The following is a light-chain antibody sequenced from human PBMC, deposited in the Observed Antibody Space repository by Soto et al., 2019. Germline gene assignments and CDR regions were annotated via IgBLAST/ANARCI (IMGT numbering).Light chain of an antibody. Sequence: EIVLTQSPGTLSLSPGERATLSCRASQNVNSNHIAWYQQKPGQAPRLLIYGPSSRATGIPERFSGSGSGTDFNLTISRLEPEDFAVYFCHQFGSSPQTFVHGTKVEIK. CDR3: HQFGSSPQT. J-gene: IGKJ1*01. CDR2: GPS. CDR1: QNVNSNH. V-gene: IGKV3-20*01.